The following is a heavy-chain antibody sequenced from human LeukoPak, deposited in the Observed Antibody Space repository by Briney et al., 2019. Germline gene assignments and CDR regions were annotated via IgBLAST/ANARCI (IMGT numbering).Heavy chain of an antibody. J-gene: IGHJ4*02. V-gene: IGHV3-20*04. D-gene: IGHD1-1*01. Sequence: GGSLRLSCAASGFTFDDYAMSWVRQTPGKGLEWVSGTNWDGGRTGYADSVKGRFTISRDNSKNTLYLQMNSLRAEDTAVYYCAKDPAELVLDYWGQGTLVTVSS. CDR1: GFTFDDYA. CDR2: TNWDGGRT. CDR3: AKDPAELVLDY.